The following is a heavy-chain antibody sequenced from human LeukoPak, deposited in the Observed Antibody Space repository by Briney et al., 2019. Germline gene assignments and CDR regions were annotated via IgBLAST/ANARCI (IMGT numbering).Heavy chain of an antibody. J-gene: IGHJ6*02. CDR3: ARGSPKVVPAAIYYYYYGMDV. V-gene: IGHV4-34*01. CDR2: INHSGST. D-gene: IGHD2-2*02. CDR1: GGSFSGYY. Sequence: SETLSLTCAVYGGSFSGYYWSWIRQPPGKGLEWIGEINHSGSTNYNPSLKSRVTISVDTSKNQFSLKLSSVTAADTAVYYCARGSPKVVPAAIYYYYYGMDVWGQGTTVTV.